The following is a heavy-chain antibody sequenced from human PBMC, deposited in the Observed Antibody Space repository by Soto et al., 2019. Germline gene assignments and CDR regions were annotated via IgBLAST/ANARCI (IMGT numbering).Heavy chain of an antibody. CDR2: INAGNGNT. D-gene: IGHD3-22*01. CDR1: GYTFTSYA. V-gene: IGHV1-3*05. Sequence: QVQLVQSGAEEKKPGASVKVSCKASGYTFTSYAMHWVRQAPGQRLEWMGWINAGNGNTKYSQKFQGRVTITRDTSASTAYMELSSLRSEDTAVYYCARSYYDSSGYYYLLDYWGQGTLVTVSS. CDR3: ARSYYDSSGYYYLLDY. J-gene: IGHJ4*02.